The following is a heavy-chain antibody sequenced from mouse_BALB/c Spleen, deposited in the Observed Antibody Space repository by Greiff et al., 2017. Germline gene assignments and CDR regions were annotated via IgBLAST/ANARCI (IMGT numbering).Heavy chain of an antibody. CDR1: GFTFSSFG. D-gene: IGHD1-1*01. CDR2: ISSGSSTI. CDR3: AREGVVATTYYFDY. J-gene: IGHJ2*01. Sequence: EVQLVESGGGLVQPGGSRKLSCAASGFTFSSFGMHWVRQAPEKGLEWVAYISSGSSTIYYADTVKGRFTISRDNPKNTLFLQMTSLRSEDTAMYYCAREGVVATTYYFDYWGQGTTLTVSA. V-gene: IGHV5-17*02.